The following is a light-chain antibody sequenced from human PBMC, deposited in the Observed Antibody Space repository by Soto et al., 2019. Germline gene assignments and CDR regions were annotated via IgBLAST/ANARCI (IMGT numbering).Light chain of an antibody. CDR3: SLYTSENAYA. V-gene: IGLV2-18*01. CDR1: STDFVGYNR. Sequence: HSVLTQPRSVCGSPGQSVTISCTGTSTDFVGYNRVSWYQQPPGTAPKLMIYEVSKRPSGVPDRFSGSKSGNTASLTISGLQAAEEADYYCSLYTSENAYAFGTGTRSPS. J-gene: IGLJ1*01. CDR2: EVS.